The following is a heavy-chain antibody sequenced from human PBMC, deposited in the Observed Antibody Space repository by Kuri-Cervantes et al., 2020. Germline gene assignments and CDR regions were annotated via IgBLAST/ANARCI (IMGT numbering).Heavy chain of an antibody. D-gene: IGHD1-26*01. J-gene: IGHJ6*02. CDR2: IIPIFGTA. CDR1: GGTFSSYA. V-gene: IGHV1-69*13. Sequence: SVKVSCKASGGTFSSYAISWVRQAPGQGLEWVGGIIPIFGTANYAQKFHGRITITADESTSTAYMELSSLRSEDTAVYYCARELGIGIVGATGYYYGMDVWGQGTTVTVSS. CDR3: ARELGIGIVGATGYYYGMDV.